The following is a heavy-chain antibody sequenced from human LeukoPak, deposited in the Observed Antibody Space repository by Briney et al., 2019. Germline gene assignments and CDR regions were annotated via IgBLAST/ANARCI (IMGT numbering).Heavy chain of an antibody. CDR3: ASNYYGSGSLDY. CDR1: GGSISSYY. Sequence: SETLSLICTVSGGSISSYYWSWIRQPPGKGLEWIGYIYYSGSTNYNPSLKSRVTISVDTSKNQFSLKLSSVTAADTAVYYCASNYYGSGSLDYWGQGNLVTVSS. V-gene: IGHV4-59*08. CDR2: IYYSGST. D-gene: IGHD3-10*01. J-gene: IGHJ4*02.